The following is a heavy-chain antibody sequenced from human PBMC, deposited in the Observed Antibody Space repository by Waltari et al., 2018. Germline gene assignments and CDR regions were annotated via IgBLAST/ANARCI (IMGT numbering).Heavy chain of an antibody. CDR3: AQVPHGVGATGLEL. V-gene: IGHV1-69*02. CDR2: LIPIPGIA. D-gene: IGHD1-26*01. J-gene: IGHJ5*02. Sequence: QVQLVQSGAEVKKPGSSVKVSCKASGGTFSSYTISWVRQAPGQGLEWMGRLIPIPGIANYAQKFQGRVTITADKSTSTAYMELSSLRSEDTAVYYCAQVPHGVGATGLELWGQGTLVTVSS. CDR1: GGTFSSYT.